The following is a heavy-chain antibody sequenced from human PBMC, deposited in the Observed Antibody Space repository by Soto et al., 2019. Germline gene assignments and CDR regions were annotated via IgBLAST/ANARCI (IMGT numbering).Heavy chain of an antibody. V-gene: IGHV5-51*01. CDR2: IYPGDSDT. CDR1: VYSFTSYC. Sequence: GESLKISCKGSVYSFTSYCIGWVRQMPGKGLEWMWIIYPGDSDTRYSPSFQGQVTISADKSISTAYLQLSSLKASDTAMYYCARHFSGSYFNWFDPWGQGTLVTVSS. J-gene: IGHJ5*02. D-gene: IGHD1-26*01. CDR3: ARHFSGSYFNWFDP.